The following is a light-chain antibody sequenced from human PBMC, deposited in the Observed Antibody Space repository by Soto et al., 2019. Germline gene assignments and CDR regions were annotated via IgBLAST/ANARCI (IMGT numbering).Light chain of an antibody. CDR2: AAS. CDR3: QQSYSIQYT. V-gene: IGKV1-39*01. J-gene: IGKJ2*01. Sequence: DIQMTQSPSSLSASVGDRVTITCRARASRTIFTYLNWYQQKPGKAPNLLISAASSLQSGVPSRFSGSGSGTDFTLTISSLQPEDFATYYCQQSYSIQYTFGQGTKVEIK. CDR1: RTIFTY.